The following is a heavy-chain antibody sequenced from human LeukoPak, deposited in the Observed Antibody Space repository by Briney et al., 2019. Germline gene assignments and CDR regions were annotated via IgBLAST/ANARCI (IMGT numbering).Heavy chain of an antibody. J-gene: IGHJ4*02. CDR1: GFTFRSYG. CDR2: IRYDGNKK. D-gene: IGHD3-3*01. Sequence: GGSLRLSFAAPGFTFRSYGMDWVPQAPGKGLGGVAFIRYDGNKKYYADSVKGRFTISRDNSKNSLYLQMNSLRAEDTAVYYCAKGGFLAWSWSFDYWGQGTLVTVSS. V-gene: IGHV3-30*02. CDR3: AKGGFLAWSWSFDY.